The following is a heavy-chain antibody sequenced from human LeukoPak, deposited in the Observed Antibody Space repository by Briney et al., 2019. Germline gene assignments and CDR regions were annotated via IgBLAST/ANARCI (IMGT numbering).Heavy chain of an antibody. CDR2: IYWDNDK. D-gene: IGHD1-20*01. CDR1: GFSLTTRPLG. V-gene: IGHV2-5*02. J-gene: IGHJ4*02. Sequence: SGPTLVKPTQTLTLTCSLSGFSLTTRPLGVGWIRQPPGKALEWLAVIYWDNDKRYNPSLKTRLTVTMATSKNEVVLIMTNMDPVDTATYYCAHRRSGYDWNHGDFDYWGLGTLVTVSS. CDR3: AHRRSGYDWNHGDFDY.